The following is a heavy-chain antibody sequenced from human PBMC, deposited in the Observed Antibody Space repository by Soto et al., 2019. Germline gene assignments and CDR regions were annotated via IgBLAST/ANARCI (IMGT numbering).Heavy chain of an antibody. D-gene: IGHD3-10*01. CDR3: GSTNYNPSLKSRVTISVDTSKNQFSLKLSSVTAADTAVYYCARVSSLGYCSSTSCYAEFGYNWFDP. V-gene: IGHV4-59*12. J-gene: IGHJ5*02. CDR2: IYYSGST. CDR1: GGSISSYY. Sequence: SETLSLTCTVSGGSISSYYWSWIRQPPGKGLEWIGYIYYSGSTNYNPELQSRCTISVDTPKAPSSVTTGSVTDTHQARYYSGSTNYNPSLKSRVTISVDTSKNQFSLKLSSVTAADTAVYYCARVSSLGYCSSTSCYAEFGYNWFDPWGQGTLVTVSS.